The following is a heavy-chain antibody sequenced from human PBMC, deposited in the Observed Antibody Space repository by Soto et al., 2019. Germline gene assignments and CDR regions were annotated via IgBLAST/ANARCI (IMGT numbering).Heavy chain of an antibody. CDR2: INTYNGNT. V-gene: IGHV1-18*01. CDR3: AMVDVYVTPSPQDV. CDR1: GYTFTRYG. J-gene: IGHJ6*02. Sequence: QVQLVQSGAEVKNPGASVKVSCKASGYTFTRYGIGWARQAPGQGLEWMGWINTYNGNTNYAQSVQGRVTLTTDTXXSTAYMELRSLRSNDTAIYYCAMVDVYVTPSPQDVWGQGTTVIVSS. D-gene: IGHD3-16*01.